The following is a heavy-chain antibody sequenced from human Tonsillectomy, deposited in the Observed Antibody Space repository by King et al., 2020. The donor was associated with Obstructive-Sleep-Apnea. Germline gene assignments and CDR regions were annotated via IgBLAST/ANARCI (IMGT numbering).Heavy chain of an antibody. Sequence: VQLQESGPGQVKPSETLSLTCSVSGGSITSAGNNWIWIRQRPGKGLEWIGYIYDSGKTYYNPSLKSRVIIAVDTSKNQFSLKLKSVTAADTAIYYCARELMQPSYRMDHWGQGTLVTVSS. CDR2: IYDSGKT. V-gene: IGHV4-31*03. D-gene: IGHD2-8*01. CDR3: ARELMQPSYRMDH. CDR1: GGSITSAGNN. J-gene: IGHJ4*02.